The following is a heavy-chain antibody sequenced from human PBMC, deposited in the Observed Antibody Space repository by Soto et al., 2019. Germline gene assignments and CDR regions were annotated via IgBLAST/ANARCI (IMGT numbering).Heavy chain of an antibody. CDR2: IWYDGSNK. V-gene: IGHV3-33*01. CDR3: ARQSSIAARPTYFDY. D-gene: IGHD6-6*01. Sequence: QVQLVESGGGVVQPGRSLRLSCAASGFTFSSYGMHWVRQAPGKGLEWVAVIWYDGSNKYYAESVKGRFTISRDNYKNTLYLQMNSLRAEDTAVYYCARQSSIAARPTYFDYWGQGTLVTVSS. J-gene: IGHJ4*02. CDR1: GFTFSSYG.